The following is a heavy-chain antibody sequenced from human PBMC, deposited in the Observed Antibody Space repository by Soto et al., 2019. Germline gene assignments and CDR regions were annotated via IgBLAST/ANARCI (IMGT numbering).Heavy chain of an antibody. V-gene: IGHV2-5*02. CDR3: VRNWRYYGGDYYYGMDA. CDR1: GFSLNTGGVG. D-gene: IGHD3-10*01. CDR2: IYWDDDE. Sequence: ITLKESGPTLVKPTQTLTLTCTFSGFSLNTGGVGVGWVRQPRGKAMEWLALIYWDDDERYRPSLRSRPNITKETINTQVVLTMTHMDPEDTATYYCVRNWRYYGGDYYYGMDAWGQGTTVTVSS. J-gene: IGHJ6*02.